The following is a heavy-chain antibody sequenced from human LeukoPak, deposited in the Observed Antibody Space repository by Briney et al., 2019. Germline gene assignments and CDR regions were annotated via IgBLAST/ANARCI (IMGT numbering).Heavy chain of an antibody. J-gene: IGHJ4*02. CDR1: ELMFSSYA. V-gene: IGHV3-23*01. Sequence: GGSLRLSCAASELMFSSYAMSWVRQAPGKGLERVSGISDDSGSTYYADSVRGRFTISRDNSKNTLYLQMNSLRVEDTAIYYCAKDQYSSGWYFDYWGQGTLVTVSS. CDR2: ISDDSGST. D-gene: IGHD6-19*01. CDR3: AKDQYSSGWYFDY.